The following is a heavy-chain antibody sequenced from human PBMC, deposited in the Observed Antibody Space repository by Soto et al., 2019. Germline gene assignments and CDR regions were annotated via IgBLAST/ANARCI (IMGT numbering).Heavy chain of an antibody. CDR1: GGSISSYY. V-gene: IGHV4-59*01. D-gene: IGHD6-19*01. Sequence: PSETLSLTCTVSGGSISSYYWSWIRQPPGKGLEWIGYIYYSGSTNYNPSLKSRVTISVDTSKNQFSLKLSSVTAADTAVYYCARDYFVAGTSNWFDPWGQGTLVTVSS. J-gene: IGHJ5*02. CDR3: ARDYFVAGTSNWFDP. CDR2: IYYSGST.